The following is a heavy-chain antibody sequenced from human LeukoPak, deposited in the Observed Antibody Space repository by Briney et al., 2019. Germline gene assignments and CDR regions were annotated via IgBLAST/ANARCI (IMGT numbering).Heavy chain of an antibody. CDR3: ARGGRTEYNWFDP. V-gene: IGHV4-39*01. Sequence: SETLSFTCTVSGGSISSSSYYWGWIRQRPGKGLEWIGSIYYSGSTYYNPSLKSRVTISVDTSKNQFSLKLSSVTAADTAVYYCARGGRTEYNWFDPWGQGTLVTVSS. D-gene: IGHD1-26*01. CDR1: GGSISSSSYY. J-gene: IGHJ5*02. CDR2: IYYSGST.